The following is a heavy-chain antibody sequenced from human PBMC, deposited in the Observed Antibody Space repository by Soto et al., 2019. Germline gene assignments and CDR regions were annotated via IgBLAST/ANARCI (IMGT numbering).Heavy chain of an antibody. J-gene: IGHJ4*02. Sequence: PSETLSLTCSVSGVSISGYFWSWIRQAPGRGLEWIGYTYHRGSTNYSPSLRSRVAISLDTSENQFSLKVNSVTAADTAVYYCARIGGYHGPLDYWGQGTPVTVSS. D-gene: IGHD6-25*01. CDR1: GVSISGYF. V-gene: IGHV4-59*01. CDR3: ARIGGYHGPLDY. CDR2: TYHRGST.